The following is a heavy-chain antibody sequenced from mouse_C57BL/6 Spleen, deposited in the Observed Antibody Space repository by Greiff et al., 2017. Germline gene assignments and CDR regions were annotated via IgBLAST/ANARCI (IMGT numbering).Heavy chain of an antibody. CDR3: ALNIYDGYFAY. V-gene: IGHV1-42*01. J-gene: IGHJ3*01. CDR1: GYSFTGYY. D-gene: IGHD2-3*01. Sequence: EVQLQQSGPELVKPGASVKISCKASGYSFTGYYMNWVKQSPEKSLEWIGEINPSTGGTTYNQKFKAKATLTVDKSSSTAYMQLKSLTSEDSAVYYCALNIYDGYFAYWGQGTLVTVSA. CDR2: INPSTGGT.